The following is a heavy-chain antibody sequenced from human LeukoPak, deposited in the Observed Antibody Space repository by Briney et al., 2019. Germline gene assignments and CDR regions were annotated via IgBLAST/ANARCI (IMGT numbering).Heavy chain of an antibody. Sequence: ASVKVSCKASGYTFTSHNMHWVRQAPEQGLEWMGIINPSGGSTSYAQKFQGRVTMTRDTSTSTVYMELSSLRSEDTAVYYCARSGWNGVSANWFGPWGQGTQVTVSS. CDR1: GYTFTSHN. CDR2: INPSGGST. D-gene: IGHD1-1*01. V-gene: IGHV1-46*01. CDR3: ARSGWNGVSANWFGP. J-gene: IGHJ5*02.